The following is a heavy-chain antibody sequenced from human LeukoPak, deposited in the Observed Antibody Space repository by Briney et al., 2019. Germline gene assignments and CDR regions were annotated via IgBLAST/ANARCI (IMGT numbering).Heavy chain of an antibody. CDR3: ARGRYGYNENFDY. CDR1: GGSISSYY. J-gene: IGHJ4*02. CDR2: IYNSGST. V-gene: IGHV4-59*12. D-gene: IGHD5-24*01. Sequence: SESLSLTCTVSGGSISSYYSSWIRPPPGKGLGWIGYIYNSGSTNYNPSLTSRVTISLDTSKNQFSLKLSSVTAADTAVYYCARGRYGYNENFDYWGQGTLVTVSS.